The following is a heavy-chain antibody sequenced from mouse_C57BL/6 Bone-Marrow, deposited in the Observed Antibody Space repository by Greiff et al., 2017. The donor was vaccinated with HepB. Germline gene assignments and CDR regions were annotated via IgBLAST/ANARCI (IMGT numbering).Heavy chain of an antibody. J-gene: IGHJ4*01. Sequence: VQLQESGAELVRPGASVTLSCKASGYTFTDYEMHWVKQTPVHGLEWIGAIDPETGGTAYNQKFKGKAILTADKSSSTAYMELRSLTSEDSAVYYQYSETQYYAMDYWGQGTSVTVSS. CDR2: IDPETGGT. V-gene: IGHV1-15*01. D-gene: IGHD5-1*01. CDR3: YSETQYYAMDY. CDR1: GYTFTDYE.